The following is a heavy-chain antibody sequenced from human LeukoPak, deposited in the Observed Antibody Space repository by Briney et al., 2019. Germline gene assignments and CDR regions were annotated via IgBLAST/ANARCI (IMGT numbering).Heavy chain of an antibody. D-gene: IGHD5-24*01. Sequence: SEILSLTCTVSGGSISSSRYYWGWIRQPPGKGLEWIGTIYYNGDTYYNPSLNSRVTISVDTSKNQFSLKLSSVTAADTAVYYCASPREMATIYDAFDVWGQGTMVIVSS. CDR3: ASPREMATIYDAFDV. J-gene: IGHJ3*01. CDR1: GGSISSSRYY. V-gene: IGHV4-39*01. CDR2: IYYNGDT.